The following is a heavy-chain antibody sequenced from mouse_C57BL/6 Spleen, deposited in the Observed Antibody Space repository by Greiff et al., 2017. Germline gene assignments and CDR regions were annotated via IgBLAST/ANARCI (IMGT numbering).Heavy chain of an antibody. J-gene: IGHJ2*01. CDR1: GYTFTSYW. V-gene: IGHV1-52*01. D-gene: IGHD1-1*01. CDR3: ARGTTVLATEVDY. Sequence: QVQLQQSGAELVRPGSSVKLSCKASGYTFTSYWMHWVKQRPIQGLEWIGNIDPSDSETHYNQKFKDKATLTVDKSTITAYMQLSSLTSEDSAVYYCARGTTVLATEVDYWGQGTTLTVSS. CDR2: IDPSDSET.